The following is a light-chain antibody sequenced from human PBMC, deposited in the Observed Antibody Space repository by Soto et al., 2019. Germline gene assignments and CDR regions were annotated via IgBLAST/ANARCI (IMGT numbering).Light chain of an antibody. CDR1: QSISSW. J-gene: IGKJ5*01. CDR2: DAS. V-gene: IGKV1-5*01. CDR3: QQYNRFPIT. Sequence: TKVTKWPSTLSQSKRDSATITRRATQSISSWLAWYQQKPGKAPNLLIYDASSLHSGVPSRFSGSGSGTEFTLTISSLQPDDFATYYCQQYNRFPITFGQGTRLEI.